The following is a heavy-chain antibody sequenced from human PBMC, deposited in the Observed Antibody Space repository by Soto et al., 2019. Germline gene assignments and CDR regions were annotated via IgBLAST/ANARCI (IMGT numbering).Heavy chain of an antibody. Sequence: GGSLRLSCAASGFPFSSYAMTWVRQAPGKGLEWVSGISGSGSNTYYRDSVKGRFTISRDSSKNTVYLQMNNLRVEDTAVYYCAKRNGSGQRGNWFDPWGQGTLVTVSS. J-gene: IGHJ5*02. CDR2: ISGSGSNT. CDR1: GFPFSSYA. D-gene: IGHD3-10*01. V-gene: IGHV3-23*01. CDR3: AKRNGSGQRGNWFDP.